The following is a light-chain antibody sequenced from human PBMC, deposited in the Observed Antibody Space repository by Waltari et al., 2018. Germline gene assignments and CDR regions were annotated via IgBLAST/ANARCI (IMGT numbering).Light chain of an antibody. Sequence: EIVLTQSPGTLSLSPGERATLSCRASQSVSSNYLAWYQQKPGRAPRLLIYDTSSRATGISDRFSGSGSGTDFTLTISRLEPEDFAVYYCQEYVGPPPRTFGGGTKVEIK. CDR1: QSVSSNY. V-gene: IGKV3-20*01. J-gene: IGKJ4*01. CDR3: QEYVGPPPRT. CDR2: DTS.